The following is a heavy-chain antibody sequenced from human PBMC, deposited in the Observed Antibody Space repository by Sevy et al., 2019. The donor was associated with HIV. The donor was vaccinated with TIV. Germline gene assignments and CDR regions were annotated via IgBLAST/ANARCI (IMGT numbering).Heavy chain of an antibody. Sequence: SETLSLTCAVYGGSFSGYYWSWIRQPPWKGLEWIGEINHSGSTNYNPSLKSRVTISVDTSKNKVSLKLSSVTAADTAEYYCARVPFLAPYSEATIFHSAPGGYYFDYWGQGTLVTVSS. CDR2: INHSGST. J-gene: IGHJ4*02. CDR3: ARVPFLAPYSEATIFHSAPGGYYFDY. V-gene: IGHV4-34*01. CDR1: GGSFSGYY. D-gene: IGHD3-3*01.